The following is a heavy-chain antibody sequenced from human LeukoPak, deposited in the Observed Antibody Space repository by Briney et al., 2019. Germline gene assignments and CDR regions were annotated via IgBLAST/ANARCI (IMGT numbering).Heavy chain of an antibody. Sequence: GASVKVSCKASGYTFTGHYIHWVRQAPGQGLEWMGRINSNSGGANYAPKFQGRVTMTRDTSINTASMELNGLTSDDTAVYYCARDVGGNSVGTRYFDNWGQGTLVTVSS. V-gene: IGHV1-2*06. CDR2: INSNSGGA. CDR1: GYTFTGHY. J-gene: IGHJ4*02. CDR3: ARDVGGNSVGTRYFDN. D-gene: IGHD1-1*01.